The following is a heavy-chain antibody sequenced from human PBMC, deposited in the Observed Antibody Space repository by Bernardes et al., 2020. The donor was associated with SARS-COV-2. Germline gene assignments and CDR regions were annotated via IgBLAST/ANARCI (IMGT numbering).Heavy chain of an antibody. V-gene: IGHV3-64D*06. J-gene: IGHJ4*02. D-gene: IGHD1-26*01. Sequence: GGSLRLSCSASGFTFSNYAMHWVRQAPGMGLEYTSAISNNAGSTYYADSVKGRFTISRDNSKSSLYLQMSSLRPEDTAIYYCVCRSRREGHRHVDYWGQGTLVTVSS. CDR2: ISNNAGST. CDR3: VCRSRREGHRHVDY. CDR1: GFTFSNYA.